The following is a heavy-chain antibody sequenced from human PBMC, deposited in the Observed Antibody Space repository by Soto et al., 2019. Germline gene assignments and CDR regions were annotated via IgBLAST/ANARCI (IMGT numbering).Heavy chain of an antibody. J-gene: IGHJ4*02. V-gene: IGHV4-34*01. D-gene: IGHD4-17*01. CDR2: INHSGST. CDR3: ASYGAYFDY. CDR1: GGSFSGYY. Sequence: SETLSLTCAVYGGSFSGYYWSWIRQPPGKGLEWIGEINHSGSTNYNPSLKSRVTISVDKSKNQFSLKLSSVTAAATAVYYCASYGAYFDYWGQGTRVTVSS.